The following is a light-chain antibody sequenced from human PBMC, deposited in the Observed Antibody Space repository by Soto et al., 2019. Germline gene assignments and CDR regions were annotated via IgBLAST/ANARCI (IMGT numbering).Light chain of an antibody. Sequence: QSVLTQPASVSGSPGQSIAISCTGTSSDVGGYDYVSWYQQHPDKAPKLMIYEVTKRPSGVSNRFSGSKSGNTASLTISGLQHEDEADYYCSSHTSGSTRVFGSGTKLTVL. V-gene: IGLV2-14*01. CDR1: SSDVGGYDY. CDR3: SSHTSGSTRV. CDR2: EVT. J-gene: IGLJ1*01.